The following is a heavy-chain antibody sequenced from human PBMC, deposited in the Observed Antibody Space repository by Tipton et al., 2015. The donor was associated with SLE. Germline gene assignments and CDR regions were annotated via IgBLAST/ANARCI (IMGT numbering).Heavy chain of an antibody. CDR3: ARRGDGYNPVYFDY. CDR1: GGSFSGYY. J-gene: IGHJ4*02. Sequence: TLSLTCAVYGGSFSGYYWSWIRQPPGKGLEWIGEINHSGSTNYNPSLKSRVTISVDTSKNQFSLKLSSVTAADTAVYYCARRGDGYNPVYFDYWGQGTLVTVSS. D-gene: IGHD5-24*01. CDR2: INHSGST. V-gene: IGHV4-34*01.